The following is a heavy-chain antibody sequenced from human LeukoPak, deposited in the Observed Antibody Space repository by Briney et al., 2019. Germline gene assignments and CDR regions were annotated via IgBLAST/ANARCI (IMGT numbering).Heavy chain of an antibody. Sequence: ASVKVSCKASGGTFSCYAISWVRRAPGQGLEWMGGIIPIFGTANYAQKFQGRVTITADESTSTAYMELSSLRSEDTAVYYCASPPDIVVVPAASVYYYYGMDVWGQGTTVTVSS. V-gene: IGHV1-69*01. J-gene: IGHJ6*02. CDR1: GGTFSCYA. CDR3: ASPPDIVVVPAASVYYYYGMDV. CDR2: IIPIFGTA. D-gene: IGHD2-2*01.